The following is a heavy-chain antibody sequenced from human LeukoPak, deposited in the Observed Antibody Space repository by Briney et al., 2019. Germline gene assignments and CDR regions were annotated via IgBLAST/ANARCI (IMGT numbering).Heavy chain of an antibody. CDR3: ARVGRNDGYNYPDFDY. Sequence: SETLSLTCAVYGGSFSGYYWSWIRQPPGKGLEWIGEINHSGSTNYNPSLKSRVTISVDTSKNQFSLKLSSVTAADTAVYYCARVGRNDGYNYPDFDYWGQGTLVTVPS. D-gene: IGHD5-24*01. CDR1: GGSFSGYY. V-gene: IGHV4-34*01. J-gene: IGHJ4*02. CDR2: INHSGST.